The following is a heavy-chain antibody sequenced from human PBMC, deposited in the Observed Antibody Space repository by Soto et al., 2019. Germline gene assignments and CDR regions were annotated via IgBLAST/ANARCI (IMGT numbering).Heavy chain of an antibody. D-gene: IGHD3-9*01. Sequence: RGSLRLSCAASGFTCSNAWMSWFRQAPGKGLEWVGRIKSKTDGGTTDYAAPVKGRFTISRDDSKNTLYLQMNSLKTEDTAVYYCTTESLVLTGYYSFDYWGQGTLVTVSS. CDR2: IKSKTDGGTT. CDR3: TTESLVLTGYYSFDY. J-gene: IGHJ4*02. CDR1: GFTCSNAW. V-gene: IGHV3-15*01.